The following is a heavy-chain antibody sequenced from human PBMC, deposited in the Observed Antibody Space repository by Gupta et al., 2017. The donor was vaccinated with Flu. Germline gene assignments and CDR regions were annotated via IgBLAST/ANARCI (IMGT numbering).Heavy chain of an antibody. J-gene: IGHJ3*02. CDR3: ARRLSSTSWDDVFDI. CDR2: INTDNGNT. CDR1: A. V-gene: IGHV1-3*04. D-gene: IGHD2-2*01. Sequence: AIRWVRQAPGQRLEWMGWINTDNGNTKYSQKFQGRDTITRDTAASTVYLELSSLRSEDTAVYYCARRLSSTSWDDVFDIWGQGTMVTVSS.